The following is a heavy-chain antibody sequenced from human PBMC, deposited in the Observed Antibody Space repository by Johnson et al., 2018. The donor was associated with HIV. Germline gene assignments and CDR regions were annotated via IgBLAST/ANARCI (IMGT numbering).Heavy chain of an antibody. D-gene: IGHD3-9*01. V-gene: IGHV3-72*01. CDR1: GLSFSNFG. Sequence: VQLVESGGGVVQPGKSLTLSCVGSGLSFSNFGIHWVRQAPGKGPEWVGRTRNKANSYTTEYAAYAKGRFTISRDVSKNSLYLQMNSLKTEDTAVYYCARGGYYDILTGYYALAAFDIWGQGTMVTVSS. CDR2: TRNKANSYTT. CDR3: ARGGYYDILTGYYALAAFDI. J-gene: IGHJ3*02.